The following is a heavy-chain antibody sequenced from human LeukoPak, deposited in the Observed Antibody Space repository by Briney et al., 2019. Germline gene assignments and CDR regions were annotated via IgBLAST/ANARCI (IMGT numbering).Heavy chain of an antibody. CDR2: LSSSSTYV. CDR1: GFTFSTYS. D-gene: IGHD2-15*01. CDR3: ARVRCSGGGCFYNFDY. Sequence: PGGSLRLSCAASGFTFSTYSMNWVRQAPGKGLEWVSSLSSSSTYVYYADSVKGRFTISRDNAKNSLYLQMNSLRAEDTAVYYSARVRCSGGGCFYNFDYWGQGSLVTVSS. V-gene: IGHV3-21*01. J-gene: IGHJ4*02.